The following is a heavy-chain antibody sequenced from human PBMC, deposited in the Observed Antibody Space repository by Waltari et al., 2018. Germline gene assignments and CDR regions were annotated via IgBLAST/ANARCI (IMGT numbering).Heavy chain of an antibody. CDR2: VHQSGRS. Sequence: QVQLQESGPGLVKPSGTLSLTRTVSGDSISNNFFWSWVRQSPGKGLEWIGQVHQSGRSNYNPSLESRVTVSMDTSKNQFSLRVTSVTAADTAIYYCASDRGRGLYLDSWGQGTLVTVSP. J-gene: IGHJ4*02. D-gene: IGHD2-15*01. CDR3: ASDRGRGLYLDS. V-gene: IGHV4-4*02. CDR1: GDSISNNFF.